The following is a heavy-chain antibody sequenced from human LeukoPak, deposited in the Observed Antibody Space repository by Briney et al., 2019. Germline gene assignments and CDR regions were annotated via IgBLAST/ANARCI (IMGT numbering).Heavy chain of an antibody. Sequence: ASVKVSCKASGYTFTSYGISWVRQAPGQGLEWMGWISAYNGNTNYAQKLQGRVTMTTDTSTSTAYMELRSLRSDDTAVYYCARLGRYCSGGSCYVVHMDVWGKGTTVTIS. CDR3: ARLGRYCSGGSCYVVHMDV. CDR2: ISAYNGNT. D-gene: IGHD2-15*01. J-gene: IGHJ6*03. CDR1: GYTFTSYG. V-gene: IGHV1-18*01.